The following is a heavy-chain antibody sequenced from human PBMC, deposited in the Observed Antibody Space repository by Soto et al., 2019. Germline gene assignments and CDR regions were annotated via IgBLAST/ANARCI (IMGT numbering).Heavy chain of an antibody. CDR2: ISGSGGST. J-gene: IGHJ6*03. Sequence: GGSLRLSCAASGFTFSSYAMSWVRQAPGKGLEWVSAISGSGGSTYYADSVKGRFTISRDNSKNTLYLQMNSLRAEDTAVYYCGRGGNFWSGYYAYYYYYYMDVWGKGTTVTVSS. V-gene: IGHV3-23*01. CDR3: GRGGNFWSGYYAYYYYYYMDV. D-gene: IGHD3-3*01. CDR1: GFTFSSYA.